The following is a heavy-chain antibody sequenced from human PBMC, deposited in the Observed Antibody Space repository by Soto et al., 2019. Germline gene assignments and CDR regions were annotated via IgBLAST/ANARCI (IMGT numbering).Heavy chain of an antibody. CDR1: GFTFSSYA. J-gene: IGHJ4*02. D-gene: IGHD2-2*01. V-gene: IGHV3-23*01. Sequence: GGSLRLSCAASGFTFSSYAMSWVRQAPGKGLEWVSAISGSGGSTYYADSVKGRFTISRDNSKKTLYLQMNSLRAEDTAVYYCAKADIVVVPAAYYFDYWGQGTLVTVSS. CDR2: ISGSGGST. CDR3: AKADIVVVPAAYYFDY.